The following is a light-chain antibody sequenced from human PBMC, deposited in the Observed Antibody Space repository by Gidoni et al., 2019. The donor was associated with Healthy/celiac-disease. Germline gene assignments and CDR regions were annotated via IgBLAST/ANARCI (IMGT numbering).Light chain of an antibody. J-gene: IGKJ1*01. CDR3: QQYGSSSWT. CDR2: GAS. Sequence: ELVLTQSPGTLSLSPGERATLSCRASQSVSSSYLAWYQQKPGQAPRLLIYGASSRATGIPDRVSGSGSGTDFTLTISRLEPEDFAVYYCQQYGSSSWTFGQXTKVEIK. V-gene: IGKV3-20*01. CDR1: QSVSSSY.